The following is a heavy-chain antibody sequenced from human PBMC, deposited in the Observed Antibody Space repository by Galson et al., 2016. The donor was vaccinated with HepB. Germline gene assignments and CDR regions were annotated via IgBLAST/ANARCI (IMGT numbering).Heavy chain of an antibody. J-gene: IGHJ3*02. Sequence: SLRLSCADSTFTFSDYWMTWVRQAPGKGLEWVADIKQDGSEKYYVDSVGGRFTVSRDNAKNSLYLQMNSLRAEDTAVYYCATMFYYYDSGFDRVDAFDMWGQGTLVTVSS. V-gene: IGHV3-7*01. CDR1: TFTFSDYW. CDR3: ATMFYYYDSGFDRVDAFDM. D-gene: IGHD3-22*01. CDR2: IKQDGSEK.